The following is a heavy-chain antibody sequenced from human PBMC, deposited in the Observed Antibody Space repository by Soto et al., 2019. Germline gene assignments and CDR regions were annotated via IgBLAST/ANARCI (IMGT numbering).Heavy chain of an antibody. J-gene: IGHJ3*02. V-gene: IGHV3-30*03. CDR3: ATSYYYDSSGSARGAFDI. CDR1: GFTFSSYG. Sequence: GGSLRLSCAASGFTFSSYGMHWVRQAPGKGLEWVAVISYDGSNKYYADSVKGRFTISRDNSKNTLYLQMNSLRAEDTAVYYCATSYYYDSSGSARGAFDIWGQGTMVTVSS. D-gene: IGHD3-22*01. CDR2: ISYDGSNK.